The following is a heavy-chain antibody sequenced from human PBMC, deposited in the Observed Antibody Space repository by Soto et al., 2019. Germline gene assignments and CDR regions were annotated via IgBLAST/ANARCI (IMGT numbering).Heavy chain of an antibody. V-gene: IGHV4-39*01. CDR2: IYYSGST. D-gene: IGHD3-3*01. CDR1: GGSISSSSYY. J-gene: IGHJ6*02. CDR3: ARQGRGGYYDYYYYGMDV. Sequence: KASETLSLTCTVSGGSISSSSYYWGWIRQPPGKGLEWIGSIYYSGSTYYNPSLKSRVTISVDTSKNQFSLKLSSMTAADTAVYYCARQGRGGYYDYYYYGMDVWGQGTTVTVSS.